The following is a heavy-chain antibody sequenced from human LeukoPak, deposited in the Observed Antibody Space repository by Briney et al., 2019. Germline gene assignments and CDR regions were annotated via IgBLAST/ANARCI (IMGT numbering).Heavy chain of an antibody. CDR1: GYTFTGYY. CDR2: INPNSGGT. J-gene: IGHJ5*02. V-gene: IGHV1-2*02. Sequence: ASVKVSCKASGYTFTGYYMHWMRQAPGQGLGWMGWINPNSGGTNYAQKFQGRVTMTRDTSISTAYMELSRLRSDGTAVYYCARGQLFRGDWFDPWGQGTLVTVSS. CDR3: ARGQLFRGDWFDP. D-gene: IGHD2-15*01.